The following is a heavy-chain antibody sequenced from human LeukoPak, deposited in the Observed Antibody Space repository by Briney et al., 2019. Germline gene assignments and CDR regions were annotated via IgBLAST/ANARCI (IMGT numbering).Heavy chain of an antibody. D-gene: IGHD6-13*01. CDR2: ISYDGSNK. CDR3: ARRGAQYSSSWYDAFDI. CDR1: GFTFSSYA. V-gene: IGHV3-30*04. Sequence: GGSLRLSCAASGFTFSSYAMHWVRQAPGKGLEWVAVISYDGSNKYYADSVKGRFTISRDNSKNTLYLQMNSLRAEDTAVYYCARRGAQYSSSWYDAFDIWGQGTMVTVSS. J-gene: IGHJ3*02.